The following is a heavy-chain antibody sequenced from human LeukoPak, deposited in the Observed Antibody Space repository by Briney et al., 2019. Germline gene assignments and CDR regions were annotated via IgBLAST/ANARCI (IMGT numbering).Heavy chain of an antibody. V-gene: IGHV3-23*01. J-gene: IGHJ5*02. CDR2: ISGSGSRT. CDR3: AKDRGPIST. D-gene: IGHD5-24*01. Sequence: PGGSLRLSCAASEFTFSSYSMNWVRQAPGKGLEWVSGISGSGSRTYYIDSVKGRFTISRDNSKNTLFLQMNSLRAEDTAVYYCAKDRGPISTWGQGTLVSVSS. CDR1: EFTFSSYS.